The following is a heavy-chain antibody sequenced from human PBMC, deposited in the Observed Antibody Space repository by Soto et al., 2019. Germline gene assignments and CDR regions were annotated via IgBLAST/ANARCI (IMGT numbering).Heavy chain of an antibody. J-gene: IGHJ6*02. Sequence: GGSLRLSCAASGFTFSNAWMNWVRQAPGKGLEWVGRIKSKTDGGTTDYAAPVKGRFTISRDDSKNTLYLQMNSLKTEDTAVYYCTTVINIAARRYYYYGMDVWGQGTTVTVSS. CDR3: TTVINIAARRYYYYGMDV. V-gene: IGHV3-15*07. D-gene: IGHD6-6*01. CDR2: IKSKTDGGTT. CDR1: GFTFSNAW.